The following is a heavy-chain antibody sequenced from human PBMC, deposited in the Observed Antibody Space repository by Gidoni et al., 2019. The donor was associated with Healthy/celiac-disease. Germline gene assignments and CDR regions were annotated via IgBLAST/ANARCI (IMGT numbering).Heavy chain of an antibody. V-gene: IGHV3-33*01. D-gene: IGHD3-22*01. Sequence: QVQLVESGGGVVQPGRSLRLSCAASGFPFSTYGMHWVRQAPGKGLEWVAVIWYDGSNKYYADSVKGRFTISRDNSKNTLYLQMNSLRAEDTAVYYCARNDYYDSSGHSPLFDYWGQGTLVTVSS. J-gene: IGHJ4*02. CDR2: IWYDGSNK. CDR3: ARNDYYDSSGHSPLFDY. CDR1: GFPFSTYG.